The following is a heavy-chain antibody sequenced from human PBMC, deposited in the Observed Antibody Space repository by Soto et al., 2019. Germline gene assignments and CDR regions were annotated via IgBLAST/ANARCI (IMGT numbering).Heavy chain of an antibody. CDR2: IYYSGST. D-gene: IGHD1-7*01. J-gene: IGHJ6*03. Sequence: SETLSLTCTVSGGSISSSSYYWGWIRQPPGKGLEWIGSIYYSGSTYYNPSLKSRVTISVDTSKNQFSLKLSSVTAADTAVYYCARHYERVNWNYVVRYYYYMDVWGKGTTVTVSS. CDR1: GGSISSSSYY. CDR3: ARHYERVNWNYVVRYYYYMDV. V-gene: IGHV4-39*01.